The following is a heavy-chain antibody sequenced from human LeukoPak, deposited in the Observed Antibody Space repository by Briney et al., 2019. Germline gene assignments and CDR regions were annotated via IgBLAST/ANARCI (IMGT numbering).Heavy chain of an antibody. V-gene: IGHV1-2*02. CDR2: INPNSGDT. J-gene: IGHJ4*02. CDR1: GYTFTGYY. Sequence: GASVKVSCKASGYTFTGYYMHWVRQAPGQGLEWMGWINPNSGDTNYAQTFQGRVTVTRDTSISTAYMELSRLRSDDTAVYYCARVGSSGWYVHPTLDYWGQGTLVTVSS. CDR3: ARVGSSGWYVHPTLDY. D-gene: IGHD6-19*01.